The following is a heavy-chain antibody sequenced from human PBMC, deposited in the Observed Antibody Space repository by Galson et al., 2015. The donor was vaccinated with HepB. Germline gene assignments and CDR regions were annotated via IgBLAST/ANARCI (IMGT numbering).Heavy chain of an antibody. D-gene: IGHD6-19*01. CDR3: AKDAAPGSGSRYFDD. CDR2: ISDSGDST. J-gene: IGHJ4*02. Sequence: SLRLSCAASGFTFSNYAITWVRQAPGQGLEWVSAISDSGDSTYYADSVRGRFTISRDNSKSTLYLQMNGLTADDTAVYFCAKDAAPGSGSRYFDDWGQGTLVTVSS. V-gene: IGHV3-23*01. CDR1: GFTFSNYA.